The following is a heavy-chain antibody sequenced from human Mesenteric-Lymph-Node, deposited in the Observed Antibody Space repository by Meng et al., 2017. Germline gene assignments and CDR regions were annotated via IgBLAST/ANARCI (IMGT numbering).Heavy chain of an antibody. D-gene: IGHD3-10*01. Sequence: QVQLVQSGGEVKKPGASGKVSCKASGYTFTSYGISWVRQAPGQGLEWMGWISVHYGNTNYAQKFQGRVTMTTDTSTSTIYMELRSLRTDDTAVYYCARGRFGENGYWGQGTLVTVSS. V-gene: IGHV1-18*01. CDR2: ISVHYGNT. CDR1: GYTFTSYG. CDR3: ARGRFGENGY. J-gene: IGHJ4*02.